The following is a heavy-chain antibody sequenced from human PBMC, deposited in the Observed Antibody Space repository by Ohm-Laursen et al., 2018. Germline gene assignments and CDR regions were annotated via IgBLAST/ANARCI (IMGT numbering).Heavy chain of an antibody. CDR1: GLTLSRHS. CDR3: ARNGGSYQDDVFDI. CDR2: IDSDGRT. D-gene: IGHD3-16*01. Sequence: SLRLSCAASGLTLSRHSVNWVRQAPGKGLEWVSLIDSDGRTYYADSVKGRFTVSRDNSKNTLYLQINSLRVEDTAVYYCARNGGSYQDDVFDIWGQGTMVTVSS. V-gene: IGHV3-53*01. J-gene: IGHJ3*02.